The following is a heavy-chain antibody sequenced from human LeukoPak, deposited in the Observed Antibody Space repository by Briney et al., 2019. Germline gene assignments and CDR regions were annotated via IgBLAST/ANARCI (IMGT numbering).Heavy chain of an antibody. J-gene: IGHJ6*03. Sequence: RGESLKISCKGSGYSFTSYWIGWVRQMPGKGLEWMGIIYPGDSDTRYSPSFQGQVTISADKSISTAYLQWSSLKASDTAMYYCARHMPYSSSWSDGYYYYYYMDVWGKGTTVTVSS. D-gene: IGHD6-13*01. CDR3: ARHMPYSSSWSDGYYYYYYMDV. V-gene: IGHV5-51*01. CDR2: IYPGDSDT. CDR1: GYSFTSYW.